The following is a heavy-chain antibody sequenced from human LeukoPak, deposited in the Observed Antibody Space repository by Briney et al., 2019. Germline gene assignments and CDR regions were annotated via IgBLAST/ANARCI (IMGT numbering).Heavy chain of an antibody. V-gene: IGHV3-48*01. CDR2: ISSSSSAR. J-gene: IGHJ6*02. CDR3: ARGWRSV. Sequence: AGGSLRLSCAASGFTFSSYSINWVRQAPGKGLEWVSYISSSSSARYYADSVKGRFAISRDNSKNTLHLQMNSLRVEDTAVYYCARGWRSVWGQGTTVTVSS. D-gene: IGHD2-15*01. CDR1: GFTFSSYS.